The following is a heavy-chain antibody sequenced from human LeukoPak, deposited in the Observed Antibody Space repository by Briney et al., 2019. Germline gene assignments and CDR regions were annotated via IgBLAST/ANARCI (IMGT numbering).Heavy chain of an antibody. CDR1: GYTFTSYY. CDR3: ARGQGYSDSHQDY. J-gene: IGHJ4*02. Sequence: ASEKVSCKASGYTFTSYYMHWVRQVPGQGLEWVGMINPSSGSTTYAQKFQGRVAMTGDTSTYTVYMQMSSLRSEDTAMYYCARGQGYSDSHQDYWGQGTLVIVSS. D-gene: IGHD6-13*01. CDR2: INPSSGST. V-gene: IGHV1-46*01.